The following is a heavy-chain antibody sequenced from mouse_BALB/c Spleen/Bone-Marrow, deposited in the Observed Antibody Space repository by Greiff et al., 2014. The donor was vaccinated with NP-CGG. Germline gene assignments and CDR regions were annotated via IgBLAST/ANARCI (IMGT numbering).Heavy chain of an antibody. CDR1: GFTFSSYA. Sequence: EVQVVESGGGLVKPGGSLKLSCAASGFTFSSYAMSWVRQTPEKRLEWVASISSGGSTYYPDSVKGRFTISRDNARNILYLQMSNLRSEDTAMYYCAREVDGWYYFDYWGQGTTLTVSS. CDR3: AREVDGWYYFDY. CDR2: ISSGGST. J-gene: IGHJ2*01. D-gene: IGHD2-3*01. V-gene: IGHV5-6-5*01.